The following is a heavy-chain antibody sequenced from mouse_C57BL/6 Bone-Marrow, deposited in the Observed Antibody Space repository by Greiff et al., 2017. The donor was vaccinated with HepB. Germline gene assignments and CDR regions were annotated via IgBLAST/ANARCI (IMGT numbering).Heavy chain of an antibody. CDR2: IYPGDGDT. V-gene: IGHV1-80*01. CDR3: AREWLFIMGAMDY. CDR1: GYAFSSYW. Sequence: VQGVESGAELVKPGASVKISCKASGYAFSSYWMNWVKQRPGKGLEWIGQIYPGDGDTNYNGKFKGKATLTADKSSSTAYMQLSSLTSEDSAVYFCAREWLFIMGAMDYWGQGTSVTVSS. D-gene: IGHD1-1*01. J-gene: IGHJ4*01.